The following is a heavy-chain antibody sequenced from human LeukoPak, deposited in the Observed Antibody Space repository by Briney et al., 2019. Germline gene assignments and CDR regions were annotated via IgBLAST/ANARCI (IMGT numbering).Heavy chain of an antibody. D-gene: IGHD1-7*01. CDR3: AKTLTGTGAFDI. Sequence: GGSLRLSCAASGFTFDDYAMHRVRQAPGKGLEWVSGISWNSGSIGYADSVKGRFTISRDNAKNSLYLQMNSLRAEDMALYYCAKTLTGTGAFDIWGQGTMVTVSS. CDR1: GFTFDDYA. CDR2: ISWNSGSI. J-gene: IGHJ3*02. V-gene: IGHV3-9*03.